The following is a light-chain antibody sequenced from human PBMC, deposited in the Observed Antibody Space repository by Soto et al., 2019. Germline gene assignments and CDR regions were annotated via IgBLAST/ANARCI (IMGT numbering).Light chain of an antibody. CDR3: SSYKSSSTLFV. Sequence: QSALTQPAAVSGSPGQSITISCTGTSSDVGGYNYVSWYQQQPGKAPKLMIYDVSARPSGVSNRFSGSKSGNTASLTISGLQAEDEADYYCSSYKSSSTLFVFGTGTKLTVL. J-gene: IGLJ1*01. CDR2: DVS. CDR1: SSDVGGYNY. V-gene: IGLV2-14*03.